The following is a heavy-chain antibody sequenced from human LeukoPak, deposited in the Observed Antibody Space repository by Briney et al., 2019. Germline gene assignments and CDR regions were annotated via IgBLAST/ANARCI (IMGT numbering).Heavy chain of an antibody. V-gene: IGHV3-48*03. CDR3: AELGITMIGGV. Sequence: PGGSLRLSCAASGFTFSSYEMNSVRQAPGRGLEWVSYIRSSSSTIYYAESVDGRFTVSRHKTKNLLDLQMNSLRAERAVVYYCAELGITMIGGVWGKGTTVTISS. CDR2: IRSSSSTI. J-gene: IGHJ6*04. D-gene: IGHD3-10*02. CDR1: GFTFSSYE.